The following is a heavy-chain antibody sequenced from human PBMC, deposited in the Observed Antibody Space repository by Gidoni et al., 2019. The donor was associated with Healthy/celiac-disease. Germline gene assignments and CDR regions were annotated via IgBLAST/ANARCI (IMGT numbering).Heavy chain of an antibody. CDR2: INPSGGST. D-gene: IGHD6-19*01. CDR1: GYTFTSYY. V-gene: IGHV1-46*01. CDR3: AREQWLVELGIRGYYYYGMDV. J-gene: IGHJ6*02. Sequence: QVQLVQSGAEVEKPGASVKVSCKASGYTFTSYYMHWVRQAPGQGLEWMGIINPSGGSTSYAQKFQGRVTMTRDTSTSTVYMELSSLRSEDTAVYYCAREQWLVELGIRGYYYYGMDVWGQGTTVTVSS.